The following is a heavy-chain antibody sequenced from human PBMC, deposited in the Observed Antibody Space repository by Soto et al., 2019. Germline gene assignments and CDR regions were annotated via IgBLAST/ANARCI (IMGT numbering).Heavy chain of an antibody. Sequence: SETLSLTCTVSGGSISGYYWSWIRQPPGKGLEWIGCFYYSGSTSYNPSLRSRVTISVDTSEKQFSLKLSSVTAADTAVYYCARDLAAAGTPLFDFWGQGTLVTVSS. CDR2: FYYSGST. D-gene: IGHD6-13*01. CDR1: GGSISGYY. V-gene: IGHV4-59*01. CDR3: ARDLAAAGTPLFDF. J-gene: IGHJ4*02.